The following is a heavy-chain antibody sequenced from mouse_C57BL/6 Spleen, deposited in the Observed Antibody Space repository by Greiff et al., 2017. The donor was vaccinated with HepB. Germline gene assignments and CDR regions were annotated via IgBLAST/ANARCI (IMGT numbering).Heavy chain of an antibody. CDR1: GYTFTSYW. CDR3: ARSGYIYAMDY. J-gene: IGHJ4*01. D-gene: IGHD3-1*01. V-gene: IGHV1-7*01. CDR2: INPSSGYT. Sequence: QVQLQQSGAELAKPGASVKLSCKASGYTFTSYWMHWVKQRPGQGLEWIGYINPSSGYTKYNQKFKDKATLTADKSPSTAYMQLSSLTYEDSAVYYCARSGYIYAMDYWGQGTSVTVSS.